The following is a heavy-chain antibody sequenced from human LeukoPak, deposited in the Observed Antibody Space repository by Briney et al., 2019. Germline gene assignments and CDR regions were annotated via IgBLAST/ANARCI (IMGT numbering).Heavy chain of an antibody. Sequence: EASVKVSCKPSGYTFTNYDINWVRQPTGQGREWMGWMNPNSGNTGYAQRFQGRVTMTRDTSTGTAYMDVSSLASEDTAVYYCARNPAASGSFEYWGQGTLVTVSS. J-gene: IGHJ4*02. CDR3: ARNPAASGSFEY. D-gene: IGHD3-10*01. CDR1: GYTFTNYD. V-gene: IGHV1-8*01. CDR2: MNPNSGNT.